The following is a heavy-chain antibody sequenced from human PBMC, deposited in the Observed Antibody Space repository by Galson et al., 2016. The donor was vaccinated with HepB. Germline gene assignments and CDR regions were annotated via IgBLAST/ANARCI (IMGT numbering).Heavy chain of an antibody. D-gene: IGHD3/OR15-3a*01. CDR2: INPSGGSP. CDR1: GYTFTTYN. V-gene: IGHV1-46*03. J-gene: IGHJ4*02. CDR3: TRGDGFWAGWTY. Sequence: SVKVSCKASGYTFTTYNIHWVRLAPGQGLEWMGIINPSGGSPNYAQKFQGRVTLTSDTPTSTVYMQLGSLRSDDTAVYYCTRGDGFWAGWTYWGQGTPVTVSS.